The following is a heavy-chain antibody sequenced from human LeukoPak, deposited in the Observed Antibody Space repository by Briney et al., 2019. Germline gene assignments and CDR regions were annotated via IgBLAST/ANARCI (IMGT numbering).Heavy chain of an antibody. V-gene: IGHV4-39*01. CDR3: ARHPKTQSWFGETLHYYYYMDV. J-gene: IGHJ6*03. CDR2: IYYGGNT. Sequence: SETLSLTCSVSGGTISSSSYYWGLIRQPPGKGLEWIGSIYYGGNTHYNPSLKSRVTISVDTSKNQFSLRLSSVTAADTAVYYCARHPKTQSWFGETLHYYYYMDVWGRGTTVTVSS. CDR1: GGTISSSSYY. D-gene: IGHD3-10*01.